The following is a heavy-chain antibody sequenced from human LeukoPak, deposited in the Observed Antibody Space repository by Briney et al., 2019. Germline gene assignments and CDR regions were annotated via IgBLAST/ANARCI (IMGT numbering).Heavy chain of an antibody. CDR3: AKASGSYLEGYYFDY. Sequence: LSLTCTVSGGSISGYYWIWIRQPPGKGLEWVSGISWNSGSIGYADSVKGRFTISRDNAKNSLYLQMNSLRAEDTALYYCAKASGSYLEGYYFDYWGQGTLVTVSS. D-gene: IGHD1-26*01. J-gene: IGHJ4*02. CDR2: ISWNSGSI. CDR1: GGSISGYY. V-gene: IGHV3-9*01.